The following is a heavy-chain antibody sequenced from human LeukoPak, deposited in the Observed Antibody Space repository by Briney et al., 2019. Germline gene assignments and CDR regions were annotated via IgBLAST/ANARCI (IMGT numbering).Heavy chain of an antibody. J-gene: IGHJ4*02. D-gene: IGHD1-26*01. Sequence: GGSLRLSCTASGFTFGDYAMTWVRQAPGKGLEWVGFIRSKAYGGTTEYAASVKGRFTISRDDSKSIAYLQMNSLKTEDTAVYYCTRGRRATHDYWGQGTLVTVSS. CDR1: GFTFGDYA. V-gene: IGHV3-49*04. CDR2: IRSKAYGGTT. CDR3: TRGRRATHDY.